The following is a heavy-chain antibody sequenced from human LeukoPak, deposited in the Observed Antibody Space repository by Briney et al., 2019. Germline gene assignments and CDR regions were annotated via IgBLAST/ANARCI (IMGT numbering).Heavy chain of an antibody. J-gene: IGHJ4*02. Sequence: SGGSLRLSCAASGFPFDNYAMHWVRHAPGKGLEWVSSISRNSGSIGYVDSVKGLFTISRDNAKNSLDLQMNSLRAEDTALYYCAKDIGPLTYDYDTSAYSGAFEYWGQGTLVTVSS. CDR2: ISRNSGSI. D-gene: IGHD3-22*01. V-gene: IGHV3-9*01. CDR3: AKDIGPLTYDYDTSAYSGAFEY. CDR1: GFPFDNYA.